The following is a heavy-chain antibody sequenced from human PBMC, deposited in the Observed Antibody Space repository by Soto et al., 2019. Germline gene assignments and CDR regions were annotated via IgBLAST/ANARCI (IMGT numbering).Heavy chain of an antibody. Sequence: QVQLQQWGAGLLKPSETLSLTCAVYGGSFSGYYWSWIRQPPGKGLEWLGEINHSGSTNYNPSLKSRVNRSVDTSKNQFSLKLSSVTAADTAVYYCARGNGRGKPYYYYYGMDVWGQGTTVTVSS. CDR2: INHSGST. J-gene: IGHJ6*02. CDR1: GGSFSGYY. CDR3: ARGNGRGKPYYYYYGMDV. V-gene: IGHV4-34*01. D-gene: IGHD3-10*01.